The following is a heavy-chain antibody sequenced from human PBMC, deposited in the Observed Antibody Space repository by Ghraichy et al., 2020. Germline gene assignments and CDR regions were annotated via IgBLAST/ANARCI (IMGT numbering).Heavy chain of an antibody. CDR3: AKEYDFWSGYSGRYFDY. CDR1: GFTFSSYA. Sequence: GGSLRLSCAASGFTFSSYAMSWVRQAPGKGLEWVSAISGSGGSTYYADSVKGRFTISRDNSKNTLYLQMNSLRAEDTAVYYCAKEYDFWSGYSGRYFDYWGQGTLVTVSS. J-gene: IGHJ4*02. V-gene: IGHV3-23*01. D-gene: IGHD3-3*01. CDR2: ISGSGGST.